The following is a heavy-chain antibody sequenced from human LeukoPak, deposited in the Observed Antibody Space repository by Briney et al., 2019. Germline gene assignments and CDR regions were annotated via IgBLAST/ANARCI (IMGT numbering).Heavy chain of an antibody. Sequence: SETLSLTCTVSGGSISSSSYYWGWIRQPPGKGLEWIGSIYYSGSTYYNPSLKSRVTISVDTSKNQFSLKLSSVTAADTAVYYCARGTWDYDFWSGYYPTYSWFDPWGQGTLVTVSS. V-gene: IGHV4-39*01. CDR3: ARGTWDYDFWSGYYPTYSWFDP. J-gene: IGHJ5*02. CDR1: GGSISSSSYY. D-gene: IGHD3-3*01. CDR2: IYYSGST.